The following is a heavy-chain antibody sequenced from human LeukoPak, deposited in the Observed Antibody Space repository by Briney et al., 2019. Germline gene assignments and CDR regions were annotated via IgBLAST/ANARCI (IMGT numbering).Heavy chain of an antibody. CDR2: FYYSGNT. CDR1: GGSISLYY. J-gene: IGHJ4*02. CDR3: ARGSRDGYNSDY. D-gene: IGHD5-24*01. V-gene: IGHV4-59*12. Sequence: SETLSLTCTVSGGSISLYYWSWIRQAPGKGLEWIGYFYYSGNTNYNPSLKSRIAISVDTSKNQFSLKLSSVTAADTAVYYCARGSRDGYNSDYWGQGTLVTVSS.